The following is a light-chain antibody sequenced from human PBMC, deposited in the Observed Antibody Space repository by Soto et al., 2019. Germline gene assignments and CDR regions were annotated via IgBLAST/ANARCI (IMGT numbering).Light chain of an antibody. Sequence: DIQMTQSPSSLSASVGDRVTITCRSSQSIGNYLNWYQQKPGKAPNLLIYAASSLQSGVPSRFSGSGSGTDFTPTISSLQPEDFATYYCQQSYSTPITFGQGTRLEIK. CDR3: QQSYSTPIT. V-gene: IGKV1-39*01. J-gene: IGKJ5*01. CDR1: QSIGNY. CDR2: AAS.